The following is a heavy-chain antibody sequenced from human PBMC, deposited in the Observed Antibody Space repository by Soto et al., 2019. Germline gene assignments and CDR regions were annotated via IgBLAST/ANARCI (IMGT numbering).Heavy chain of an antibody. CDR1: GGSISSSNYY. V-gene: IGHV4-39*01. CDR2: IYYSVST. J-gene: IGHJ5*02. Sequence: SETLSLTCTVSGGSISSSNYYGGWIRHPPGKGLEWIGSIYYSVSTYYNPSLKSRVTISVDTSKNQFSLKLSSVTAADTAVYYCAATYYYHSSGLRFDPWGQGTMLTLSS. CDR3: AATYYYHSSGLRFDP. D-gene: IGHD3-22*01.